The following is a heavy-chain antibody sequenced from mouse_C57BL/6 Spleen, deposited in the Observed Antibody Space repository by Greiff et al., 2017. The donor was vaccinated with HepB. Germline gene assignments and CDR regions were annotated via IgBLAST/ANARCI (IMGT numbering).Heavy chain of an antibody. CDR1: GYTFTDYY. CDR3: ARDTTVDWYFDV. CDR2: IYPGSGNT. Sequence: QVQLQQSGAELVRPGASVKLSCKASGYTFTDYYINWVKQRPGQGLEWIARIYPGSGNTYYNEKFKGKATLTAEKSSSTAYMQLSSLTSEDSAVYFCARDTTVDWYFDVWGTGTTVTVSS. D-gene: IGHD1-1*01. J-gene: IGHJ1*03. V-gene: IGHV1-76*01.